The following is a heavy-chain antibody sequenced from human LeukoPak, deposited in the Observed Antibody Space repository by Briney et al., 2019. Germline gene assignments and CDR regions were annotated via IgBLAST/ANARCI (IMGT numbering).Heavy chain of an antibody. CDR2: IHGDGTFT. CDR1: GFTFSTYW. Sequence: GRSLRLSCAASGFTFSTYWMHWVRQAPGKGLVWVSRIHGDGTFTTYADSVKGRFTISRDNAKNTLSLQMNSLSAEDTAVYYCARSNYDSTTFYYHLDLWGQGTLVTVSS. J-gene: IGHJ5*02. V-gene: IGHV3-74*01. CDR3: ARSNYDSTTFYYHLDL. D-gene: IGHD2/OR15-2a*01.